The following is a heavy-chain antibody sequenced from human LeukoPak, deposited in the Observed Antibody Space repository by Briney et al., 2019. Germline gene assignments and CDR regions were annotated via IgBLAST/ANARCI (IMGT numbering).Heavy chain of an antibody. CDR1: GYTFTSYY. D-gene: IGHD5-18*01. CDR2: IIPIFGTA. J-gene: IGHJ4*02. Sequence: SVKVSCKASGYTFTSYYMHWVRQAPGQGLEWMGGIIPIFGTANYAQKFQGRVTITADESTSTAYMELSSLRSEDTAVYYCASSSPRGYSYADFDYWGQGTLVTVSS. V-gene: IGHV1-69*13. CDR3: ASSSPRGYSYADFDY.